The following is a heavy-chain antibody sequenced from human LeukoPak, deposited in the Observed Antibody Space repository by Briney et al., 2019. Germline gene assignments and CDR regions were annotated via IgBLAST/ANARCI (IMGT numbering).Heavy chain of an antibody. J-gene: IGHJ4*02. CDR2: IYYSGST. Sequence: PSETLSLTCTVSGGSISSYYWSGIRQPPGKGLEWIGYIYYSGSTNYNPSLKSRVTISVDTSKNQFSLKLSSVTAADTAVYYCARLGVGALYYFDYWGQGTLVTVSS. D-gene: IGHD1-26*01. CDR1: GGSISSYY. V-gene: IGHV4-59*08. CDR3: ARLGVGALYYFDY.